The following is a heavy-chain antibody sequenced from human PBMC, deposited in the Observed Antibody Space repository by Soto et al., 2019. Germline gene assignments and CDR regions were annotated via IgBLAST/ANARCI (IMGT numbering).Heavy chain of an antibody. J-gene: IGHJ5*01. CDR2: IYTSGST. CDR3: AITVGAASHFDF. D-gene: IGHD1-26*01. CDR1: GDSMSKYY. Sequence: QVQLQESGPGLVKPSETLSLTCTVSGDSMSKYYWSWIRQPAGKGLEWIGRIYTSGSTNYNPSLKSRVNISIDTSNYHFSLTLTAASAADAAVYYCAITVGAASHFDFWPQGALVTLSS. V-gene: IGHV4-4*07.